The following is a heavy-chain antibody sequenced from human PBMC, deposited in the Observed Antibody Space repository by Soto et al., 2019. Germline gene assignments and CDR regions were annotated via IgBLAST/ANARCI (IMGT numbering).Heavy chain of an antibody. V-gene: IGHV4-34*01. Sequence: SETLSLTCAVYGGSFSGYYWSWIRQPPGKGLEWIGEINHSGSTNYNPSLKSRVTISVDTSKNQFSLKLSSVTAADTAVYYCARVIFGLQGVVDYWGQGALVTVSS. CDR2: INHSGST. CDR1: GGSFSGYY. D-gene: IGHD4-4*01. J-gene: IGHJ4*02. CDR3: ARVIFGLQGVVDY.